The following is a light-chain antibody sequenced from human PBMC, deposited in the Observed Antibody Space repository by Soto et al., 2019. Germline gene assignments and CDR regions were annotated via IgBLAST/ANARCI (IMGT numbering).Light chain of an antibody. J-gene: IGLJ1*01. CDR1: SCDVGGYNY. CDR2: DVS. V-gene: IGLV2-14*01. Sequence: QSVLTQPASVSGSPGQSIAISSTGTSCDVGGYNYVSWYQQHPGKAPKLMIYDVSNRPSGVSNRFSGSKSGNTASLTVSGLQPEDEADYYCSSYTSSSTFYVFGTGTKLTVL. CDR3: SSYTSSSTFYV.